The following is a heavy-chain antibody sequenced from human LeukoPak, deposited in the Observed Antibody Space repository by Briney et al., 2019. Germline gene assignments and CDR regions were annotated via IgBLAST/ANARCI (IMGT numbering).Heavy chain of an antibody. CDR1: GFILSNYA. D-gene: IGHD6-13*01. J-gene: IGHJ4*02. CDR3: TRRAGADTFYSDY. Sequence: GGPLRLSCAASGFILSNYAMLGVRQAPERGGEYLPAISYNGGSTYYAISVKNRFTTSRDNSNNMLYPQTGSLRGEDTAVYYCTRRAGADTFYSDYWGQGILVTVSS. CDR2: ISYNGGST. V-gene: IGHV3-64*01.